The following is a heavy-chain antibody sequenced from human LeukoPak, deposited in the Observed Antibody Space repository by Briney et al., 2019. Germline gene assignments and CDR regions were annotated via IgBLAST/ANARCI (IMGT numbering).Heavy chain of an antibody. CDR3: ALNLWDSSGYYRYFDY. CDR1: GFTFSSYA. D-gene: IGHD3-22*01. V-gene: IGHV3-30-3*01. CDR2: ISYDGSNK. Sequence: GGSLRLSCAASGFTFSSYAMHWVRQAPGKGLEWVAVISYDGSNKYYADSVKGRFTISRDNSKNTLYLQMNSLRAEDTAVYYCALNLWDSSGYYRYFDYWGQGTLVTVSS. J-gene: IGHJ4*02.